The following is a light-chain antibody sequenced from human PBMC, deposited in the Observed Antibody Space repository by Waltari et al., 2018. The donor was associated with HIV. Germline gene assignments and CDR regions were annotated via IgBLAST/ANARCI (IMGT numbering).Light chain of an antibody. J-gene: IGKJ5*01. V-gene: IGKV3-11*01. CDR1: QSVGSY. Sequence: EIVLTQSPATLSLSPGERATLSCRASQSVGSYLAWYQQRPGQAPRLLIYDASKRAPGIPARFSGSGSGTDFTLSISSLDPEDFAVYYCQQRSNWPPVTFGQGTRLEIE. CDR2: DAS. CDR3: QQRSNWPPVT.